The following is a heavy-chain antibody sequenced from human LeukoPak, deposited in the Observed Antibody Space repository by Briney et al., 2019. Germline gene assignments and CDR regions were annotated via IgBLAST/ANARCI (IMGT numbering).Heavy chain of an antibody. Sequence: SETLSLTCTVFGGSITAYSWSWIRQPASRGLEWIGRFYSRGSTDYNPSLKSRVTMSVDTSTNQVSLKLSSVTAADTAIYYCARDFSSKNWFDTWGQGTLVTVSS. CDR1: GGSITAYS. CDR3: ARDFSSKNWFDT. V-gene: IGHV4-4*07. J-gene: IGHJ5*02. CDR2: FYSRGST. D-gene: IGHD2/OR15-2a*01.